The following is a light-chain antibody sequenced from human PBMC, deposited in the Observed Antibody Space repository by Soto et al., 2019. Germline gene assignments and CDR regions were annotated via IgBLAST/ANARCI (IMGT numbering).Light chain of an antibody. V-gene: IGKV1-39*01. J-gene: IGKJ4*01. CDR1: QSISSY. CDR2: AAS. Sequence: DIQMPQSPSSLSAFVGDRVTITCRASQSISSYLNWYQQKPGKAPKLLIYAASSLQSGVPSRFSGSGSGTDFTLTISSLQPEDFATYYCQQSYSTPLTFGGGTKVDIK. CDR3: QQSYSTPLT.